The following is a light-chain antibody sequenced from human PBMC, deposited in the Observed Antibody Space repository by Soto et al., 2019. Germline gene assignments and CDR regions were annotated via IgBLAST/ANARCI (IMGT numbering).Light chain of an antibody. CDR2: NVN. Sequence: QSALTQVASVSGSPGQSITISCTGTRSDVGVYNYVSWYLQHPGKAPKLMIYNVNYRPSGVSNRFSGSKSGNTASLNISGLQAEDEGTYYCSSYTNYSTVVFGGGTKLTVL. CDR3: SSYTNYSTVV. J-gene: IGLJ2*01. V-gene: IGLV2-14*03. CDR1: RSDVGVYNY.